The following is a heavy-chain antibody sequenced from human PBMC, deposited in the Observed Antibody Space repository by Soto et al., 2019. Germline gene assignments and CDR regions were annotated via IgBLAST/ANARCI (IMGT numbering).Heavy chain of an antibody. J-gene: IGHJ5*02. CDR3: ARGDALNWFDP. CDR2: VSYSGNT. CDR1: GGSASSGTFY. Sequence: PSETLSLTCTVSGGSASSGTFYWSWIRQPPGKGLEWIGYVSYSGNTNYNPSLKSRVTISVDKSNNQFSLKLSSVTAADTAVYHCARGDALNWFDPWGQGTLVTVSS. V-gene: IGHV4-61*01.